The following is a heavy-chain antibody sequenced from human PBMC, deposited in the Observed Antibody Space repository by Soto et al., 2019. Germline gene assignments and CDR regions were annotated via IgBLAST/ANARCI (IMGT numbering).Heavy chain of an antibody. D-gene: IGHD3-3*01. CDR1: GFTFSRYW. CDR3: ARGWVEGLSRQPPADY. V-gene: IGHV3-74*01. CDR2: IDSYGSAT. J-gene: IGHJ4*02. Sequence: VGSLRLSCAASGFTFSRYWMHWVRQAPGKGLVWVSRIDSYGSATSQVDSVEGRFTISRDNAKNTLYLQMNSLRAEDTAVYYCARGWVEGLSRQPPADYWGQGTLVTVSS.